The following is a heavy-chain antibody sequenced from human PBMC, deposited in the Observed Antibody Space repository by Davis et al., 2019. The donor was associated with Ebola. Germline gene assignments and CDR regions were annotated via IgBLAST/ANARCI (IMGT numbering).Heavy chain of an antibody. J-gene: IGHJ4*02. V-gene: IGHV3-64D*06. CDR3: ARSNAWYLEDVIAFDY. Sequence: GGSLRLSCSASGFTFSSYAMHWVRQAPGKGLESVARISTNGETTYYADSVKGRFTISRDNSKDTLYLQMRSLRIEDTAVYYCARSNAWYLEDVIAFDYWGQGTLVTVSS. D-gene: IGHD6-13*01. CDR2: ISTNGETT. CDR1: GFTFSSYA.